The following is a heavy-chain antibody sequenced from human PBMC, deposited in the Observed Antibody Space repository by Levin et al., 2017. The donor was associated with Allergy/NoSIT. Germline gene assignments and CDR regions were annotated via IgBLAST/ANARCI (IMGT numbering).Heavy chain of an antibody. CDR3: TRDRYFGV. V-gene: IGHV3-48*02. CDR2: ISSSSTI. CDR1: GFSFSTHS. Sequence: GGSLRLSCAASGFSFSTHSMNWVRQAPGKGLEWVSYISSSSTIYYADSVKGRFTISRDNARNSLYLEMNSLRDEDTAVYYCTRDRYFGVWGKGTTVTVSS. J-gene: IGHJ6*04. D-gene: IGHD2/OR15-2a*01.